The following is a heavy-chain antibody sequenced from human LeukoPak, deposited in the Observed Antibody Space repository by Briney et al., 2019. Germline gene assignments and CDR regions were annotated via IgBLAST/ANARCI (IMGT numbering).Heavy chain of an antibody. CDR3: AKLGDYYGSGTYSRFDS. CDR1: GFTFSSYA. D-gene: IGHD3-10*01. V-gene: IGHV3-23*01. CDR2: ISGSGDIT. J-gene: IGHJ4*02. Sequence: GGPLRFSCAASGFTFSSYAMSWVXQTPGXGLEWVSVISGSGDITYYADSVKGRFTISRDNSKNTLYLQMSSLRAEDTALYYCAKLGDYYGSGTYSRFDSWGQGALVTVSS.